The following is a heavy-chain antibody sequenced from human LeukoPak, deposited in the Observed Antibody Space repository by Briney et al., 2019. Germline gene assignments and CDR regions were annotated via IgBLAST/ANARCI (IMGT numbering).Heavy chain of an antibody. CDR3: ARALNSGSYYDY. Sequence: GGSLRLSWAASGFTFSSYAMHWVRQAPGKGLEWVAVISYDGSNKYYADSVKGRFTISRDNSKNTLYLQMNSLRAEDTAVYYCARALNSGSYYDYWGQGTLVTVSS. J-gene: IGHJ4*02. CDR1: GFTFSSYA. CDR2: ISYDGSNK. V-gene: IGHV3-30-3*01. D-gene: IGHD1-26*01.